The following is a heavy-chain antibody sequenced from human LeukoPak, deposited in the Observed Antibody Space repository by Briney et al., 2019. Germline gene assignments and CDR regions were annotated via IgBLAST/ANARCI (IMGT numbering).Heavy chain of an antibody. CDR1: GFTFSSYA. D-gene: IGHD5-18*01. V-gene: IGHV3-23*01. CDR3: ARQIRGYSGYFDY. CDR2: LSRSGGST. J-gene: IGHJ4*02. Sequence: GGSLRLSCAVSGFTFSSYAMSWVRQAPGKGLEWVSTLSRSGGSTNQAESVKGRFTISRDNAKNSFYLQMNSLRAEDTAMYYCARQIRGYSGYFDYWGQGSLVTVSS.